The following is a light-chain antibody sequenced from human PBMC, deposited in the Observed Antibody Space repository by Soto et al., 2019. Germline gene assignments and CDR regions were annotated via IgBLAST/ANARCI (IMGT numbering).Light chain of an antibody. J-gene: IGKJ1*01. CDR2: AAS. CDR1: QGIRND. V-gene: IGKV1-17*01. Sequence: EIQMTQSPSSLSASVGDRVTITCRASQGIRNDLAWYQQKPRKAPKRLIYAASSLQSGVPSRFSGSGSGTDFTLTISSLQPEDFATYYCLQHNTYPRTFGQGTKVEIK. CDR3: LQHNTYPRT.